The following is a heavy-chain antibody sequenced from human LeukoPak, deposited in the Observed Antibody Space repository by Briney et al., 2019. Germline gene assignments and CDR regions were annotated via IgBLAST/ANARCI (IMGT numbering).Heavy chain of an antibody. CDR1: GFTFSDSA. Sequence: PGGSLKLSCAASGFTFSDSAIHWVRQASGKGLEWVGRIRGKGYSDPPAYAASVKGRFTISRDDSKSTAYLQMNSLKAEDTALYYCTVPQSGGNWFDPWGPGTLVTVSS. CDR3: TVPQSGGNWFDP. V-gene: IGHV3-73*01. CDR2: IRGKGYSDPP. J-gene: IGHJ5*02. D-gene: IGHD3-16*01.